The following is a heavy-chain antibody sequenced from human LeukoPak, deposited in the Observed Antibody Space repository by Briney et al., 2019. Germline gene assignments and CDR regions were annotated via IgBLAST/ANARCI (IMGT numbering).Heavy chain of an antibody. CDR3: ARGPRITMVRGVIMSWFDP. J-gene: IGHJ5*02. D-gene: IGHD3-10*01. CDR2: INHSGST. Sequence: PPETLSLTCAVYGGSFSGYYWSWIRQPPGKGLEWIGEINHSGSTNYNPSLKSRVTISVDTSKNQFSLKLSSVTAADTAVYYCARGPRITMVRGVIMSWFDPWGQGTLVTVSS. V-gene: IGHV4-34*01. CDR1: GGSFSGYY.